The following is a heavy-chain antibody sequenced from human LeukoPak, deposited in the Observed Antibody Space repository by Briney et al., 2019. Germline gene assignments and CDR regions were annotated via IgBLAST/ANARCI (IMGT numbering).Heavy chain of an antibody. Sequence: GRCMCLSRAVYGSCLDDFCMQWVRPAPGEGRGWVSGISWNSGSIGYADSVKGRFTISRDNAKNSLYLQMNSLRAEDMALYYCAKDLMYSSSSGAFDIWGQGTMVTVPS. CDR2: ISWNSGSI. V-gene: IGHV3-9*03. CDR1: GSCLDDFC. J-gene: IGHJ3*02. D-gene: IGHD6-6*01. CDR3: AKDLMYSSSSGAFDI.